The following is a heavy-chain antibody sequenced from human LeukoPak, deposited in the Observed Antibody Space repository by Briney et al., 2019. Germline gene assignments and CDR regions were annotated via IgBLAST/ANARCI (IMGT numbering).Heavy chain of an antibody. Sequence: GGSLRLSCAASGVTFSTYRMHWVRHAPGKGLLCGSRIEGDGSGTTYADSVKGRFTISRDNAKSTLYLQMNSLRDEDTAVYYCVTGLDSRGNSWGQGTLVTVSS. CDR2: IEGDGSGT. V-gene: IGHV3-74*01. CDR1: GVTFSTYR. D-gene: IGHD3-9*01. CDR3: VTGLDSRGNS. J-gene: IGHJ4*02.